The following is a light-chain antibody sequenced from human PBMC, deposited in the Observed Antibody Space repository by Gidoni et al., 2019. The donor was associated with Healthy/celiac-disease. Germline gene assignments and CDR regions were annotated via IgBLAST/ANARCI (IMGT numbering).Light chain of an antibody. CDR1: QDISNY. CDR3: QQYDNTQAT. Sequence: DIQMTPSPSSLSASVGDRVTNNCQASQDISNYLNWYQQKPGKAPKLLIYAASNFEKGVPSRFSGSGSGTDFTLTISSLQPEDIATYYCQQYDNTQATFGHGTKVDIK. CDR2: AAS. J-gene: IGKJ3*01. V-gene: IGKV1-33*01.